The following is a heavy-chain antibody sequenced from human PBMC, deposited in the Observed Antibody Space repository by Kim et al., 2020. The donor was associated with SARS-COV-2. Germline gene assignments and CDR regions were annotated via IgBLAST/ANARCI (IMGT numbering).Heavy chain of an antibody. CDR3: ARFGDGAYDI. Sequence: ASVKVSCKSSGYSFINSTIHWVRQAPGQRLEWMGWINAGNVKTKSSQNFQGRVTITGDTSASTAYMEVSSLRSEDTAIYYGARFGDGAYDIWGQGTSVTVSS. CDR2: INAGNVKT. J-gene: IGHJ3*02. CDR1: GYSFINST. V-gene: IGHV1-3*01. D-gene: IGHD3-10*01.